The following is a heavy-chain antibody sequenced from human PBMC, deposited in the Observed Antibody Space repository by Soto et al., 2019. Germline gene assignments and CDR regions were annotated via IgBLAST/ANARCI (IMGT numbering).Heavy chain of an antibody. Sequence: PSETLSLTXTVSGGSISSYYWSWIRQPAGKGLEWIGRIYTSGSTNYNPSLKSRVTMSVDTSKNQFSLKLSSVTAADTAVYYCARDNPLLGHYDFWSGYPTNNWFDPWGQGTLVTVSS. CDR3: ARDNPLLGHYDFWSGYPTNNWFDP. CDR2: IYTSGST. J-gene: IGHJ5*02. CDR1: GGSISSYY. V-gene: IGHV4-4*07. D-gene: IGHD3-3*01.